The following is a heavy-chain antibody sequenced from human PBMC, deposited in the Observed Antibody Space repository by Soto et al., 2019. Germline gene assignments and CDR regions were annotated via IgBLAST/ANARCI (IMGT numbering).Heavy chain of an antibody. D-gene: IGHD1-20*01. CDR1: GYTFINYW. Sequence: GESLKISCKGSGYTFINYWIGWVRQMPGKGLEWMGRIDPSDSYTNYSPSFQGHVTISADKSISTAYLQWSSLKASDTAMYYCATRYNWKPYWGQGTLVTVSS. J-gene: IGHJ4*02. CDR2: IDPSDSYT. CDR3: ATRYNWKPY. V-gene: IGHV5-10-1*01.